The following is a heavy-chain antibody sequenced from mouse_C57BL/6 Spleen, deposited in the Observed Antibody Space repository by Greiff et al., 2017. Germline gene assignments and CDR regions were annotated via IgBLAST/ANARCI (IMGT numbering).Heavy chain of an antibody. V-gene: IGHV1-69*01. CDR3: ARRDGNWYFDV. D-gene: IGHD2-1*01. J-gene: IGHJ1*03. CDR1: GYTFTSYW. Sequence: QVQLQQPGAELVMPGASVKLSCKASGYTFTSYWMHWVKQRPGQGLEWIGEIDPSDSYTNYNQKFKGKSTLTVDKSSSPAYMQLSRLTSEDSAVYYCARRDGNWYFDVWGTGTTVTVSS. CDR2: IDPSDSYT.